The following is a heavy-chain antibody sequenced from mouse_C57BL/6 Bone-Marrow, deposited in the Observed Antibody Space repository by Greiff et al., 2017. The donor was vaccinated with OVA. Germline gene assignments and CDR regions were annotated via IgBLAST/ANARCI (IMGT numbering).Heavy chain of an antibody. V-gene: IGHV1-85*01. D-gene: IGHD2-1*01. CDR3: ASNYEWFAY. CDR1: GYTFTSYD. J-gene: IGHJ3*01. CDR2: IYPRDGST. Sequence: VQLVESGPELVKPGASVKLSCKASGYTFTSYDINWVKQRPGQGLEWIGWIYPRDGSTKYNEKFKGKATLTVDTSSSTAYMELHSLTSEDAAVYFCASNYEWFAYWGQGTLVTVSA.